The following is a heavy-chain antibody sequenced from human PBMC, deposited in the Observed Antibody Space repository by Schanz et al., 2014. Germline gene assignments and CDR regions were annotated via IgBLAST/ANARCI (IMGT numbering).Heavy chain of an antibody. Sequence: VQLLESGGGLVQPGGSLRLSCAASGFTFSSYGMHWVRQAPGKGLEWVAAMSYDGSIKYYGDSVKGRFTISRDNSKNTLYLHMNTLRSEDTAVYYCAKDSTHIDIVLVPTAIDYWGQGTLXTVSS. CDR3: AKDSTHIDIVLVPTAIDY. D-gene: IGHD2-2*01. J-gene: IGHJ4*02. CDR2: MSYDGSIK. V-gene: IGHV3-30*02. CDR1: GFTFSSYG.